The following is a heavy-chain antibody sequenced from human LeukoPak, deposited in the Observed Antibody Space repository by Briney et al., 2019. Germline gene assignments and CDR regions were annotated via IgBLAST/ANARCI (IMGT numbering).Heavy chain of an antibody. J-gene: IGHJ4*02. CDR3: ARQGGYDFWSGPYFDY. CDR2: MNPNSGGT. Sequence: ASVKVSCKASGYTFTSYDINWVRQATGQGLEWMGWMNPNSGGTNYAQKFQGRVTMARDTSISTAYMELSRLRSDDTAVYYCARQGGYDFWSGPYFDYWGQGTLVTVSS. CDR1: GYTFTSYD. V-gene: IGHV1-2*02. D-gene: IGHD3-3*01.